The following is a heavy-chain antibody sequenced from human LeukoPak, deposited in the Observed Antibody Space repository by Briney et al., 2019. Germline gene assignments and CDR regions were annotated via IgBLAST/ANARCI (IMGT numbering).Heavy chain of an antibody. D-gene: IGHD3-3*01. CDR1: GGSFNSHY. CDR2: ISYSGST. CDR3: ARAYDGLWRGFHSDF. V-gene: IGHV4-59*11. Sequence: SETLSPTCAVSGGSFNSHYWSWIRQPPGKGLQWIAFISYSGSTRYNPSLMSRVTISVDTSKNQFSLKLNSVTAADTALYFCARAYDGLWRGFHSDFWGQGALVTVSS. J-gene: IGHJ4*02.